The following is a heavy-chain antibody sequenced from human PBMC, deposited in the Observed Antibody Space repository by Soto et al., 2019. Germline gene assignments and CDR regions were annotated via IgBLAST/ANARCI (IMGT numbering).Heavy chain of an antibody. CDR1: GFTFSSYA. D-gene: IGHD1-26*01. V-gene: IGHV3-30-3*01. CDR2: ISYDGSNK. J-gene: IGHJ6*02. Sequence: QVQLVESGGGVVQPGRSLRLSCAASGFTFSSYAMHWVRQAPGKGLEWVAVISYDGSNKYYADSVKGRFTISRDNSKNTLYLQMNSLRAEDTAVYYCAREGYSGRVKGDYYYYGMDVWGQGTTVTVSS. CDR3: AREGYSGRVKGDYYYYGMDV.